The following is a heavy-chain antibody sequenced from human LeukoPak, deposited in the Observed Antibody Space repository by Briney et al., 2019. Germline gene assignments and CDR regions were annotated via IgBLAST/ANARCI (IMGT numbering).Heavy chain of an antibody. CDR2: ISSSGSTI. V-gene: IGHV3-48*03. J-gene: IGHJ4*02. Sequence: GGSLRLSCAASGFTFSSYEMNWVRQAPGKGLEWVSYISSSGSTIYYADSVKGRFTISRDNAKNSLYLQMNSLRAEDTAVYYCAREALRYFDWLLYDYWGQGTLVTVSS. CDR3: AREALRYFDWLLYDY. CDR1: GFTFSSYE. D-gene: IGHD3-9*01.